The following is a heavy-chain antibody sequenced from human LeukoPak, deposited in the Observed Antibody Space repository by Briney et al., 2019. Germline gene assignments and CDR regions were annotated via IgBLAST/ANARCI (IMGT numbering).Heavy chain of an antibody. J-gene: IGHJ4*02. CDR2: MYTNSVNT. V-gene: IGHV1-8*01. Sequence: ASLRVSCKASGYSFTSYEINWVRQATGQWLEWLRWMYTNSVNTGYTQKFQGRVTMTRNTSITTCNVDLCSFRSEETLMSYISRGLARTSKVTRGGVRSDYWGQGTLVTVSS. CDR1: GYSFTSYE. D-gene: IGHD3-10*01. CDR3: SRGLARTSKVTRGGVRSDY.